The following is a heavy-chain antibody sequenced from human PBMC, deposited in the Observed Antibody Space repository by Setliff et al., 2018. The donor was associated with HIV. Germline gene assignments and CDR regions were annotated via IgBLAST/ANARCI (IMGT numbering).Heavy chain of an antibody. CDR2: NSAYNGDT. J-gene: IGHJ4*02. CDR1: GYTFPSYG. V-gene: IGHV1-18*01. CDR3: AGVSSQFSEWRKDYFEY. D-gene: IGHD3-3*01. Sequence: ASVKVSCKASGYTFPSYGISWLRQAPGQGLEWMGWNSAYNGDTQSTQRFQGRVTMTTDTSTNTAYMEVRSLRSDDTAVYYCAGVSSQFSEWRKDYFEYWGQGSLVTVSS.